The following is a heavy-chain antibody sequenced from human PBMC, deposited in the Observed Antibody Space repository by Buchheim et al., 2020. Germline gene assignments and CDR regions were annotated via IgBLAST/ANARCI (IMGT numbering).Heavy chain of an antibody. D-gene: IGHD1-26*01. Sequence: EVQLLESGGGLVQPGGSLRLSCAASGFTFSSYAMNWVRQAPGKGLEWVSDFSGSGGTTYYADPVKGRFTISQSHFKHTLYHPMNSLGAEDTAIYYCAKARSGRFFDYWGQG. J-gene: IGHJ4*02. CDR2: FSGSGGTT. CDR3: AKARSGRFFDY. CDR1: GFTFSSYA. V-gene: IGHV3-23*01.